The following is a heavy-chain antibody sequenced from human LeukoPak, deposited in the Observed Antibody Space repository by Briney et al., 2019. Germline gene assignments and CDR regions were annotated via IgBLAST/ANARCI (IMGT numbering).Heavy chain of an antibody. CDR3: ARLVGWDYGDSLDY. CDR1: GYRFTCIW. D-gene: IGHD4-17*01. V-gene: IGHV5-51*01. CDR2: IYPADSDT. Sequence: GESPKISCKGSGYRFTCIWIGWVRQVSGKGLEWMGIIYPADSDTKYSPSFQGQVTMSVDKSVSTAYLQWSSLKASDTAIYYCARLVGWDYGDSLDYWGQGTLVAVSS. J-gene: IGHJ4*02.